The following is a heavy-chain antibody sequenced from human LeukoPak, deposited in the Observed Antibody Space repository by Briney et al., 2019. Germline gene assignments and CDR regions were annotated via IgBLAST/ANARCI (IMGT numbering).Heavy chain of an antibody. CDR3: ARDQGHDYVPTGSATHAF. CDR2: ISGSGGST. D-gene: IGHD3-10*02. V-gene: IGHV3-23*01. CDR1: GFTFSSYA. J-gene: IGHJ4*02. Sequence: PGGSLRLSCAASGFTFSSYAMSWVRQAPGKGLEWVSAISGSGGSTYYADSVKGRFTTSRDTSKNTLFLQLSNLRAGDTAVYFCARDQGHDYVPTGSATHAFWGQGTLVAVSS.